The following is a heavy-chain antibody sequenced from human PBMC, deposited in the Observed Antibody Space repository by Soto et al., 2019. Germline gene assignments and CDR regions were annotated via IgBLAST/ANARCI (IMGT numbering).Heavy chain of an antibody. CDR2: IIPIFGTA. Sequence: ASVKVSCKASGGTFSSYAISWVRQAPGQGLEWMVGIIPIFGTANYAQKCQGRVTITADESTSTAYMELSSLRSEDTAVYYCARDWDGYNSFDYWGEGTLVTVAS. CDR3: ARDWDGYNSFDY. J-gene: IGHJ4*02. CDR1: GGTFSSYA. V-gene: IGHV1-69*13. D-gene: IGHD5-12*01.